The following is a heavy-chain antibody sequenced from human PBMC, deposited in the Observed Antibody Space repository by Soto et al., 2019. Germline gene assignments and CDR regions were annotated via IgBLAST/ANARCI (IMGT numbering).Heavy chain of an antibody. CDR2: IYYSGST. J-gene: IGHJ6*02. CDR3: ARGRMERRMAYYYYGMDV. D-gene: IGHD1-1*01. V-gene: IGHV4-59*01. Sequence: QVQLQESGPGLVKPSETLSLTCTVSGGSISSYYWSWIRQPPGKGLEWIGYIYYSGSTNYNPSLKSRVTLSGDPSKNPFSLKLSSVTAADTAVYYCARGRMERRMAYYYYGMDVWGQGTTVTVSS. CDR1: GGSISSYY.